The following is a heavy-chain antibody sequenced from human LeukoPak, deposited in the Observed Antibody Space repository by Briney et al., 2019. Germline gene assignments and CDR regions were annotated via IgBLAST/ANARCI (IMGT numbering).Heavy chain of an antibody. V-gene: IGHV4-4*02. J-gene: IGHJ3*02. CDR2: IYHSGSA. D-gene: IGHD4-11*01. Sequence: PSGTLSLTCAVSGGSTSSDKWWTWVRQSPGKGLEWIGEIYHSGSANYNPSLKSRVTISVDNSKNQFSLKVNSVTAADTAVYYCARTDYSNFRGAFDIWGQGTMVTVSS. CDR3: ARTDYSNFRGAFDI. CDR1: GGSTSSDKW.